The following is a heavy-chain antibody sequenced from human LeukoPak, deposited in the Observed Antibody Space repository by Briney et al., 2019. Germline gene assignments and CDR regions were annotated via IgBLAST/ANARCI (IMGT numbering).Heavy chain of an antibody. Sequence: GSSVKVSCKASGGTFSSYAISWLRQAPGQGLEWMGRIIPILGIANYAQKFQGRVTITADKSTSTAYMELSSLRSEDTAVYYCAREGGHCTNGVCLDYWGQGTLVTVSS. CDR1: GGTFSSYA. J-gene: IGHJ4*02. CDR2: IIPILGIA. V-gene: IGHV1-69*04. CDR3: AREGGHCTNGVCLDY. D-gene: IGHD2-8*01.